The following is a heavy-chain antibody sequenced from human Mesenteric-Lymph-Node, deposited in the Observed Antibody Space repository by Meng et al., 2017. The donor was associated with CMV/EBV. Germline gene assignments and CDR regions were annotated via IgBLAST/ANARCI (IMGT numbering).Heavy chain of an antibody. J-gene: IGHJ4*02. CDR3: ARDCSRTSCSFDY. CDR1: GYTFSDYG. Sequence: ASVKVSCKASGYTFSDYGIKWVRQAPGQGLEWMGWISAYNGNTNYAQKLQGRVTMTTDTSTSTAYMELRSLRSDDTAVYYCARDCSRTSCSFDYWGQGTLVTVSS. V-gene: IGHV1-18*01. D-gene: IGHD2-2*01. CDR2: ISAYNGNT.